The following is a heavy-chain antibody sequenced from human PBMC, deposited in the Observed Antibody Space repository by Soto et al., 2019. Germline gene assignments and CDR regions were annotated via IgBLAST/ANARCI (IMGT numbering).Heavy chain of an antibody. J-gene: IGHJ4*02. Sequence: GGSLRLSCAASGFTFSSYSMNWVRQAPGKGLEWVSYISSSSSTIYYADSVKGRFTISRDNAKNSLYLQMNSLRDEDTAVYYCARDQNPYSYDSSGYLFFDYWGQGTLVTVS. CDR2: ISSSSSTI. CDR1: GFTFSSYS. D-gene: IGHD3-22*01. CDR3: ARDQNPYSYDSSGYLFFDY. V-gene: IGHV3-48*02.